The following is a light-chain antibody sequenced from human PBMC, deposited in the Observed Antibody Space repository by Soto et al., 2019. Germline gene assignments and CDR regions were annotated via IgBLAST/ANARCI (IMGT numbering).Light chain of an antibody. CDR3: QQRSDWPPTWT. Sequence: EIVLAQSPGTLSLSPGDTATLSCRASQSVGVSLAWYQQKPGQPPRLLVYDVSNRATGIPARFSGSGSVTDFTLTISTLELEDFAVYYCQQRSDWPPTWTFGQGTKV. CDR2: DVS. V-gene: IGKV3-11*01. CDR1: QSVGVS. J-gene: IGKJ1*01.